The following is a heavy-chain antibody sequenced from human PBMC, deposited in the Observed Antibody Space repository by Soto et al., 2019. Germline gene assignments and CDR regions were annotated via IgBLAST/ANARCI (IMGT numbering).Heavy chain of an antibody. CDR3: ARGRYGDY. Sequence: QVHLVQSGAEVKXPGASVKVSCKASGYTFTSYGITWVRQAPGQGLEWMGWISAHNGNTDYAQKLQGRVIVTRDTSTSTAYMEXXXXRXXXXAXYYCARGRYGDYWGQGALVTVSS. D-gene: IGHD1-1*01. CDR1: GYTFTSYG. CDR2: ISAHNGNT. V-gene: IGHV1-18*01. J-gene: IGHJ4*02.